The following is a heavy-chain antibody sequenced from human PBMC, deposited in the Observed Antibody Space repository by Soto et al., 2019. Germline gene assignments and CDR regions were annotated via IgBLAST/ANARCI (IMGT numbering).Heavy chain of an antibody. CDR3: ARSRVTYDSSGYYHF. CDR2: INPNTGTT. V-gene: IGHV1-46*01. D-gene: IGHD3-22*01. Sequence: QVQLVQSGAEVKKPGASVKVSCKASGYTFISYYMYWVRQAPGQGLEWMGIINPNTGTTVYAQKFQGRVTMTRDTSTSTAYMELSSLRSDDTAVYYCARSRVTYDSSGYYHFWGQGTLVTVSS. CDR1: GYTFISYY. J-gene: IGHJ4*02.